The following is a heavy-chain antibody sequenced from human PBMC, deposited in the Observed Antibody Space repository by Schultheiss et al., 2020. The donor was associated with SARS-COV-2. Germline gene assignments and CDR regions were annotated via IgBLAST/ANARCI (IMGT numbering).Heavy chain of an antibody. V-gene: IGHV4-61*08. CDR2: IYHSGST. CDR1: GGSISSGGYY. D-gene: IGHD3-3*01. J-gene: IGHJ5*02. Sequence: SETLSLTCTVSGGSISSGGYYWSWIRQHPGKGLEWIGEIYHSGSTNYNPSLKSRVTISVDKSKNQFSLKLSSVTAADTAVYYCARGRPDYDFWSGLGVGFDPWGQGTLVTVSS. CDR3: ARGRPDYDFWSGLGVGFDP.